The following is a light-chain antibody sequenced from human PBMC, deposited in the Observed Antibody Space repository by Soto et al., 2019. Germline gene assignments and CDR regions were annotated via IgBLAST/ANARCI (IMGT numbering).Light chain of an antibody. J-gene: IGLJ3*02. Sequence: QLVLTQSSSASASLGSSVNLTCTLSSGHSSYIIAWHQQQPGKAPRYLMKLEGSGSYNKGSGVPDRFSGSSSGADRYLIISNLQFEDEADYYCETWDSNLHWVFGGGTKVTVL. CDR1: SGHSSYI. CDR2: LEGSGSY. V-gene: IGLV4-60*02. CDR3: ETWDSNLHWV.